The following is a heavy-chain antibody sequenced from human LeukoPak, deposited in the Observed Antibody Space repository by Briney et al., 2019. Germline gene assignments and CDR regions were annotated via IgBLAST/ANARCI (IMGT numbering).Heavy chain of an antibody. CDR2: MYHSGST. D-gene: IGHD3-22*01. Sequence: SETLSLTCIVSGYSINSGYHWGWIRQPPGKGLEWIGSMYHSGSTYYNPSLKSRVTISIDTSKNQFSLKLSSVTAADTAVYYCARHYLYDTSGDGTYYFDYWGQGTLDTVSS. J-gene: IGHJ4*02. CDR1: GYSINSGYH. CDR3: ARHYLYDTSGDGTYYFDY. V-gene: IGHV4-38-2*02.